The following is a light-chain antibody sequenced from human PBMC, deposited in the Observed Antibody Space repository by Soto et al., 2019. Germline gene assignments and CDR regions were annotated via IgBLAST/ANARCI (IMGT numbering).Light chain of an antibody. V-gene: IGKV1-5*01. J-gene: IGKJ1*01. CDR3: QHYNHWLWT. CDR1: QSISRW. Sequence: DIQMTPSPSTLCASPVDRAPLTCRASQSISRWLAWYQKKPGKAPKLLIYEASTLHSGVPSRLSGSGSGTEFTLTISSLQSEDSAVYYCQHYNHWLWTFGQGTKVDNK. CDR2: EAS.